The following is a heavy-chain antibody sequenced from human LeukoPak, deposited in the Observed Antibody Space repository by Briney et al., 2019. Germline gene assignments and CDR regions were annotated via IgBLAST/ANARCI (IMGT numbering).Heavy chain of an antibody. D-gene: IGHD5-18*01. CDR2: INPNSGGT. Sequence: ASVKVSCKASGYTFTGYYMHWVRQAPGQGLEWMGWINPNSGGTNYAQKFQGRVTMTRDTSISTAYMELSSLRSEDTAVYYCACFSGYSYGRGDAFDIWGQGTMVTVSS. J-gene: IGHJ3*02. V-gene: IGHV1-2*02. CDR1: GYTFTGYY. CDR3: ACFSGYSYGRGDAFDI.